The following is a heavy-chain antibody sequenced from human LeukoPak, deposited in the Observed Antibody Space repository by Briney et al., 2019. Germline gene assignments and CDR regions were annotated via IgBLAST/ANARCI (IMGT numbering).Heavy chain of an antibody. CDR2: ISSSGSTI. J-gene: IGHJ6*04. CDR1: GFTFSSYE. Sequence: GGSLRLSCAASGFTFSSYELNWVRHAPGKGLEWVSYISSSGSTIYYADSVKGRFTISRDDAKNSLYLQMNSLRAEDTAVYYCAELGITMIGGVWGKGTTVTTSS. CDR3: AELGITMIGGV. V-gene: IGHV3-48*03. D-gene: IGHD3-10*02.